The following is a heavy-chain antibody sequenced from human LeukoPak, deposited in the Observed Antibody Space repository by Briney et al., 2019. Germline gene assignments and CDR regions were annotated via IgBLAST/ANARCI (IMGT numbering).Heavy chain of an antibody. D-gene: IGHD2-2*01. CDR1: GYTFTSYG. J-gene: IGHJ6*02. V-gene: IGHV1-18*01. CDR3: ARESTYYYYGMDV. Sequence: GASVKVSCKASGYTFTSYGISWVRQAPGQGLEWMGWISAYNGNTNYAQKLQGRVTMTTDTSASTAYMELSSLRSEDTAVYYCARESTYYYYGMDVWGQGTTVTVSS. CDR2: ISAYNGNT.